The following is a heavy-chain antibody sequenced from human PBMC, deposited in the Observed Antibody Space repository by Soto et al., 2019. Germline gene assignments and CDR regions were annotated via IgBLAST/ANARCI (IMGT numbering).Heavy chain of an antibody. J-gene: IGHJ3*02. D-gene: IGHD6-13*01. Sequence: EVQVVESGGGLVQPGGSLRLSCAASGFTFSDHYMDWVRQAPGKGLEWVGRIRNKAKRYTTEYAASVKGRFTISRDDSKNSQYLQMNSLITEDTAVYYCARISAAVSNAFDIWGQGTMVTVSS. CDR2: IRNKAKRYTT. V-gene: IGHV3-72*01. CDR1: GFTFSDHY. CDR3: ARISAAVSNAFDI.